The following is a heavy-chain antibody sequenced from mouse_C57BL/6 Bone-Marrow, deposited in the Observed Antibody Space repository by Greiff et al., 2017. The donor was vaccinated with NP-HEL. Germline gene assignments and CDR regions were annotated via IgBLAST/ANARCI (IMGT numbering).Heavy chain of an antibody. CDR3: ALWLRRGSYWYFDV. J-gene: IGHJ1*03. V-gene: IGHV1-26*01. Sequence: VQLQQSGPELVKPGASVKISCKASGYTFTDYYMNWVKQSPGKSLEWIGDINPNNGGTSFNQKFKGKATLTVDKSYSTAYMELRSLTSEDSAVYYCALWLRRGSYWYFDVWGTGTTVTVSS. D-gene: IGHD2-2*01. CDR2: INPNNGGT. CDR1: GYTFTDYY.